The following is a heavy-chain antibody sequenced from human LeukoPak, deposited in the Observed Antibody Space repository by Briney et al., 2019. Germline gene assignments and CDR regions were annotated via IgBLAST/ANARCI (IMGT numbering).Heavy chain of an antibody. Sequence: ASVKVSCKASGYTFTSYGISWVRQAPGQGLEWMGWISAYNGNTNYAQKLQGRVTMTTDTSTSTAYMELRSLRSDDTAVYYCARDRGITIFGVVIMVHWGQGTLVTVSS. V-gene: IGHV1-18*01. CDR1: GYTFTSYG. D-gene: IGHD3-3*01. CDR2: ISAYNGNT. CDR3: ARDRGITIFGVVIMVH. J-gene: IGHJ4*02.